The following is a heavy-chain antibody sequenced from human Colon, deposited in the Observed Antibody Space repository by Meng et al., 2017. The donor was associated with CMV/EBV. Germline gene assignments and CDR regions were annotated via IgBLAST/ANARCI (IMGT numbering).Heavy chain of an antibody. V-gene: IGHV3-23*01. J-gene: IGHJ4*02. CDR3: AKNLFVPPAIMSVFAPNDY. CDR1: GISFKSYA. Sequence: GESLKISCAFSGISFKSYAMSRVRQAPGQGLEWVAVISSAGDEIYYADSVKGRFIVSRDNAKNTLFLQINGLGAEDTAVYYCAKNLFVPPAIMSVFAPNDYWGQGTLVTVSS. D-gene: IGHD2-2*02. CDR2: ISSAGDEI.